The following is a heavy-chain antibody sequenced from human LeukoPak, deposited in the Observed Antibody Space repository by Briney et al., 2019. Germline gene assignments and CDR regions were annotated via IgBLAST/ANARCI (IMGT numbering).Heavy chain of an antibody. V-gene: IGHV3-23*01. D-gene: IGHD2-2*01. CDR2: VSASGGST. J-gene: IGHJ4*02. Sequence: GGSLRLSCSDSGFIFCNYCMTWVRQSPGKGLEWASAVSASGGSTNYADSVKGRFAISRDNSKNTLYLQMNTLRGEDTAVYYCAKLVGYCSSSTCQFDYWGQGTLVSVSS. CDR3: AKLVGYCSSSTCQFDY. CDR1: GFIFCNYC.